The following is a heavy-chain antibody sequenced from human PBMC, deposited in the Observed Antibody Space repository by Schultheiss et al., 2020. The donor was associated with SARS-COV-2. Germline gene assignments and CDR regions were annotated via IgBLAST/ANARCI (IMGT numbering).Heavy chain of an antibody. D-gene: IGHD4-11*01. CDR2: IKDSGRTT. V-gene: IGHV4-34*01. CDR1: GGPFNNYY. Sequence: GSLRLSCAVYGGPFNNYYWTWIRQPPTKGVEWIGEIKDSGRTTNYNPSLKSRVTISVDTSKNQFSLRLTSVTAADTAVYYCASGGSSNQPLQYYYYMDVWGKGTPVTVSS. CDR3: ASGGSSNQPLQYYYYMDV. J-gene: IGHJ6*03.